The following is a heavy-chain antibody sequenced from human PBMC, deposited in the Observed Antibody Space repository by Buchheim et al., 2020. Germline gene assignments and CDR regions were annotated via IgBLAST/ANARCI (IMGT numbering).Heavy chain of an antibody. CDR2: IYHSGST. V-gene: IGHV4-30-2*01. CDR3: ARSAKRLWFGDQTGPWFDP. D-gene: IGHD3-10*01. Sequence: QLQLQESGSGLVKPSQTLSLTCAVSGGSISSGGYSWSWIRQPPGKGLEWIGYIYHSGSTYYNPPLKSRVTISVDRSKNQFSLKLSSVTAADTAVYYCARSAKRLWFGDQTGPWFDPWGQGTL. J-gene: IGHJ5*02. CDR1: GGSISSGGYS.